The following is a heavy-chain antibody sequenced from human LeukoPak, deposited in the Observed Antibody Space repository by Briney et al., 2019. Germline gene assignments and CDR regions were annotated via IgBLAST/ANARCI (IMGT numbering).Heavy chain of an antibody. J-gene: IGHJ5*02. CDR2: IYPGGSII. D-gene: IGHD6-13*01. CDR1: GNSFTNYW. V-gene: IGHV5-51*01. CDR3: ACRRYSDTWSDP. Sequence: PGESLKISCRGFGNSFTNYWIGWVRQMPGKGLEWMGIIYPGGSIIHCSPSFQGQVTISADKSISTAYLQWTSLKGSDSAMYYCACRRYSDTWSDPWGQGTLVTVSS.